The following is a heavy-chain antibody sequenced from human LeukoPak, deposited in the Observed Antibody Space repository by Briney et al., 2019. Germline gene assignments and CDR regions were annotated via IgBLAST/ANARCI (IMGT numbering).Heavy chain of an antibody. J-gene: IGHJ4*02. V-gene: IGHV3-23*01. D-gene: IGHD2-15*01. CDR2: ISNNGGYT. Sequence: SWGSLRLSCAASGFTFSSSAMSWVRQAPGKGLEWVSAISNNGGYTYYADSVQGRFTISRDNSKSTLCLQMNSLRAEDTAVYYCAKQLGYCSDGSCYFPYWGQGTLVTVSS. CDR3: AKQLGYCSDGSCYFPY. CDR1: GFTFSSSA.